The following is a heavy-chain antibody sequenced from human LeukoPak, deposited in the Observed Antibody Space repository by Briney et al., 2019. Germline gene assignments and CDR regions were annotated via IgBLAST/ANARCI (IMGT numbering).Heavy chain of an antibody. V-gene: IGHV3-23*01. Sequence: GGSLRLSCAASGFTFSSFSMTWVRQAPGKGLEWVSSIIVSGATYYADSVKGRFTISRDNSKNTLYLQMNSLRAEDTAVYYCARDRSSAFDIWGQGTMVTVSS. CDR2: IIVSGAT. J-gene: IGHJ3*02. CDR1: GFTFSSFS. CDR3: ARDRSSAFDI.